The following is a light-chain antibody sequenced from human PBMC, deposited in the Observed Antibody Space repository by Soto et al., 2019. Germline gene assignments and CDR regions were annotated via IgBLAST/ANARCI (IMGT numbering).Light chain of an antibody. V-gene: IGLV2-14*03. Sequence: QSALTQPASVSGSPGQSITISCTGSSRDVGGYNFVSWYQQHPGKAPKLMIYEVSNRPSGVSNRISGSKSGNTASLTISGLQAEDEADYYCRSYTSSSTLEFGGGTKLTVL. CDR1: SRDVGGYNF. CDR3: RSYTSSSTLE. J-gene: IGLJ3*02. CDR2: EVS.